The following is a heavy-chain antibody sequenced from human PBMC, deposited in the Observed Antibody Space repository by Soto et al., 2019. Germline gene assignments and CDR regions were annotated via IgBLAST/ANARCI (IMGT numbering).Heavy chain of an antibody. J-gene: IGHJ4*02. CDR1: GYSLTTHL. D-gene: IGHD6-13*01. Sequence: GESLKISCVGSGYSLTTHLINCVRQMPGKSLEWMGRIDPIQSYFNYNPSFQGHVTLSADKSTSKPYLQWNRLEASDTPIYYCAVFRSRWFGDGCLDSWGPGTLVTVSS. V-gene: IGHV5-10-1*01. CDR3: AVFRSRWFGDGCLDS. CDR2: IDPIQSYF.